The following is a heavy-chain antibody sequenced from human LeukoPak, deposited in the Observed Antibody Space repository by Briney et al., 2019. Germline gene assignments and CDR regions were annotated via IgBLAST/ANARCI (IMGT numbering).Heavy chain of an antibody. CDR2: IYYSGST. CDR1: GGSISSGGYY. CDR3: ARTPKDIVGGPAAKLFFGY. Sequence: SETLSLTCTVSGGSISSGGYYWSWIRQHPGKGLEWIGYIYYSGSTYYNPSLKSRVTISVDTSKNQFSLKLSSVTAADTAVYYWARTPKDIVGGPAAKLFFGYRGQGNLGTGSP. V-gene: IGHV4-31*03. D-gene: IGHD2-2*01. J-gene: IGHJ4*01.